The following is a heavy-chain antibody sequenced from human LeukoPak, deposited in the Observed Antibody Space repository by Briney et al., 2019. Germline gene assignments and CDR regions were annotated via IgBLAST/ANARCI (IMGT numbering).Heavy chain of an antibody. CDR3: AKDGGVAYYYYYYMDV. J-gene: IGHJ6*03. V-gene: IGHV3-43D*03. CDR1: GFSFDDYA. D-gene: IGHD2-15*01. Sequence: GGSLRLSCAASGFSFDDYAMHWVRQAPGKGLEWVSLINWDGGSTYYADSVKGRFTISRDNSKNSLYLEMNSLRAEDTALYYCAKDGGVAYYYYYYMDVWGKGTPVTVSS. CDR2: INWDGGST.